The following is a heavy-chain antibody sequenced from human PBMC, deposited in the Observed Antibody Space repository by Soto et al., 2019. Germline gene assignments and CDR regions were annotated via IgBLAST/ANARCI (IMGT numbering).Heavy chain of an antibody. CDR2: INPNSGGT. J-gene: IGHJ6*02. D-gene: IGHD1-1*01. V-gene: IGHV1-2*04. CDR1: GYTFTGYY. CDR3: ARDQDWNYGMDV. Sequence: VKVSCKASGYTFTGYYMHWVRQAPGQGLEWMGWINPNSGGTSYAQKFQGWVTMTRDTSISTAYMELSRLRSDDTAVYYCARDQDWNYGMDVWGQGTPVTVSS.